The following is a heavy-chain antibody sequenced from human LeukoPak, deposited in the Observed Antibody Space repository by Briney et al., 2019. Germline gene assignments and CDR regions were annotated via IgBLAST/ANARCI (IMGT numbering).Heavy chain of an antibody. V-gene: IGHV3-74*01. CDR2: IYSDGSST. CDR1: GFNFSSYW. Sequence: GGSLRLSCAASGFNFSSYWMHWVRQAPGKGLVWVSRIYSDGSSTSYADSVKGRFTISRDNAKNTLYLQMNSLRAEDTAVYYCARGMMTTVTTMDYWGQGTLVTVSS. D-gene: IGHD4-17*01. CDR3: ARGMMTTVTTMDY. J-gene: IGHJ4*02.